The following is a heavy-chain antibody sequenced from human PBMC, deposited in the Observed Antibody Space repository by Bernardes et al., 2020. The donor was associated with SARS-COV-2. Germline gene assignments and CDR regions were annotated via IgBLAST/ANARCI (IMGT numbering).Heavy chain of an antibody. Sequence: ASVKVSCKASGYTFNRYGISGVRQAPGQGLEWMGWMSTYNGDTNYAQNFQGRVTMTTDTSTRTYYMEMRNLRSDDTTVYYCARSPVQWLASHLDSWGPGTLVSVSS. D-gene: IGHD6-19*01. CDR2: MSTYNGDT. CDR3: ARSPVQWLASHLDS. CDR1: GYTFNRYG. V-gene: IGHV1-18*01. J-gene: IGHJ4*02.